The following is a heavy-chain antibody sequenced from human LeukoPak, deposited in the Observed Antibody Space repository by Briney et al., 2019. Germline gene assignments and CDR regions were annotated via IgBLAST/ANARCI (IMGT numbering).Heavy chain of an antibody. Sequence: GGSLRLSCAASGFTFSSYAMSWVRQAPGKGLEWVSAISGSGGSTYYADSVKGRFTISRDNSKNTLYLQMNSLRAEDTAVYYCAKDRENRGIAAAGNFDYWGQGTLVTVSS. D-gene: IGHD6-13*01. CDR2: ISGSGGST. V-gene: IGHV3-23*01. CDR3: AKDRENRGIAAAGNFDY. CDR1: GFTFSSYA. J-gene: IGHJ4*02.